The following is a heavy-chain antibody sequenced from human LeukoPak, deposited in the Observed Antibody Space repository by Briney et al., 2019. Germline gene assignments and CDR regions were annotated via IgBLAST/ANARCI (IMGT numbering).Heavy chain of an antibody. Sequence: PSGGSLRLSCAASGFTFSSYGMHWVRQAPGKGLEWVAVISYDGSNKYYADSVKGRFTISRDNSKNTLYLQMNSLRAEDTAVYYCAKDISPDYYGSGNWFDPWGQGTLVTVSS. D-gene: IGHD3-10*01. J-gene: IGHJ5*02. V-gene: IGHV3-30*18. CDR3: AKDISPDYYGSGNWFDP. CDR1: GFTFSSYG. CDR2: ISYDGSNK.